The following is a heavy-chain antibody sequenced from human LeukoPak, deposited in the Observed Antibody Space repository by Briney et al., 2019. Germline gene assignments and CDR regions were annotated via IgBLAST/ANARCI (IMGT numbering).Heavy chain of an antibody. D-gene: IGHD3-22*01. V-gene: IGHV4-4*07. Sequence: SETLSLTCTVSGGSISSYYWSWIRQPAGKALEWIGRIYTSGSTNYNPSLKSRVTMSVDTSKNQFSLKLSSVTAADTAVYYCAREIITTPYWYFDLWGRGTVVTVSS. CDR1: GGSISSYY. CDR2: IYTSGST. J-gene: IGHJ2*01. CDR3: AREIITTPYWYFDL.